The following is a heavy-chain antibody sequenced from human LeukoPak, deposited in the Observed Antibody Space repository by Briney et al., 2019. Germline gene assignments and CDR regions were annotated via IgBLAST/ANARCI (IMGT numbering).Heavy chain of an antibody. J-gene: IGHJ4*02. CDR3: TRVGFWSGYRDY. CDR1: GFTFGDYA. CDR2: IRSKAYGGTT. Sequence: PGGSLRLSCTASGFTFGDYAMSWVRQAPGKGLEWVGFIRSKAYGGTTEYAASVKGRFTISRDDSKSIAYLQMNSLKTEDTAVYYCTRVGFWSGYRDYWGQGTLVTVSS. D-gene: IGHD3-3*01. V-gene: IGHV3-49*04.